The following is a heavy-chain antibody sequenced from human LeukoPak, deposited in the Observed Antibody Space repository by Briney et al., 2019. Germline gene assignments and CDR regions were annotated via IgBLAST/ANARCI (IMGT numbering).Heavy chain of an antibody. CDR3: ARGTSYDILTGYISHTHYYYYGMDV. Sequence: SVKVSCKASGGTFSSYAISWVRQAPGQGLEWMGGIIPIFGTANYAQKFQGGVTITADESTSTAYMELSSLRSEDTAVYYCARGTSYDILTGYISHTHYYYYGMDVWGQGTTVTVSS. J-gene: IGHJ6*02. D-gene: IGHD3-9*01. CDR1: GGTFSSYA. CDR2: IIPIFGTA. V-gene: IGHV1-69*01.